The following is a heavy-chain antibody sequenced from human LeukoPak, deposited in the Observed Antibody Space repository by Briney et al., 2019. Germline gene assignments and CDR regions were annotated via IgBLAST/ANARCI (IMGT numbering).Heavy chain of an antibody. J-gene: IGHJ4*02. Sequence: HGGSLKISCKGSGYSFTSYWIGWVRQMPGKGLEWMGIIYPGDSDTRYSPSFQGQVTISADKSISTAYLQWSSLKASDTAMYYCARYADFDWLLYYFDYWGQGTLVTVSS. V-gene: IGHV5-51*01. CDR2: IYPGDSDT. CDR3: ARYADFDWLLYYFDY. CDR1: GYSFTSYW. D-gene: IGHD3-9*01.